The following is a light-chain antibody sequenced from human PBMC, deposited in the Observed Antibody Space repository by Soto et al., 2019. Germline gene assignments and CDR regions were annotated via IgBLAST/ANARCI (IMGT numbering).Light chain of an antibody. V-gene: IGKV3-20*01. J-gene: IGKJ2*01. Sequence: ENVLTQSPGTLSLSPGERATLSCRASQSVNSNYLAWYQQKPGQAPRLLIYGASSRATGIPGRFSGSGSGTDFTVTISRLEPEDFAVYYCQQYGSSPYTFGQGTKLEIK. CDR3: QQYGSSPYT. CDR2: GAS. CDR1: QSVNSNY.